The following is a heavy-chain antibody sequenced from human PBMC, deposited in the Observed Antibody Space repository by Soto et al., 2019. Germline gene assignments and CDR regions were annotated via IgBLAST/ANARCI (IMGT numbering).Heavy chain of an antibody. Sequence: QVQLQESGPGLMKPSETLSITCTVSGASITGSSYWSWIRQPAGKGLEWIGRFSLSGTTNYNPSLRSRVTMSADVSKNQFSLRLTSATAADTALYYCARGMTPPGAPAWYYFDSWGQGTLVTVSS. CDR3: ARGMTPPGAPAWYYFDS. CDR1: GASITGSSY. D-gene: IGHD2-8*02. CDR2: FSLSGTT. V-gene: IGHV4-4*07. J-gene: IGHJ4*02.